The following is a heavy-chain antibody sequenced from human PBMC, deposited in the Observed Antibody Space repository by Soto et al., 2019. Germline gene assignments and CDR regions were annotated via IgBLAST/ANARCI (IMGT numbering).Heavy chain of an antibody. D-gene: IGHD5-18*01. V-gene: IGHV3-53*01. CDR3: ARSGYSFARGY. J-gene: IGHJ4*02. CDR1: GFLVNSAY. Sequence: EVPLVESGGGLIPPGGSLRLSCAASGFLVNSAYMTWVRQAPGKGLEWLSMINSDGSTLYAESVKGRFTISRDNSKYRLERQLTSVGAEDTAMYYCARSGYSFARGYWGQGTLVIVSS. CDR2: INSDGST.